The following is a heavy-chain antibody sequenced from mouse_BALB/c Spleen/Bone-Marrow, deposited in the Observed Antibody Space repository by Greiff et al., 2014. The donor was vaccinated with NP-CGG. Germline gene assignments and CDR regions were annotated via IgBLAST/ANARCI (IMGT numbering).Heavy chain of an antibody. CDR3: AKDRGLLRFDY. V-gene: IGHV7-3*02. CDR1: GFTFTDYY. Sequence: EVKLVESGGGLVQPGGSLRLSCATSGFTFTDYYMSWVRQPPGKALEWLGFIRNKANGYTTEYSASVKGRFTISRDNSQSILYIQMNTLRAEDSATYYCAKDRGLLRFDYWGQGTTLTVSS. D-gene: IGHD2-3*01. CDR2: IRNKANGYTT. J-gene: IGHJ2*01.